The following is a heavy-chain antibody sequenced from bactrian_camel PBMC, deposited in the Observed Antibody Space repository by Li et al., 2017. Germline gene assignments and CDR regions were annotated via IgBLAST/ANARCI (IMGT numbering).Heavy chain of an antibody. CDR3: SIRRGDYTNYVSYDYRY. J-gene: IGHJ4*01. CDR2: ISASGGTT. D-gene: IGHD4*01. CDR1: GFTFSLYW. Sequence: HVQLVESGGGLVQPGGSLRLSCAASGFTFSLYWMYWVRQAPGKGLEWVSAISASGGTTIYADSVKGRFTISRDNAKSTLYLQLDSLKTEDTALYYCSIRRGDYTNYVSYDYRYWGQGTQVTVS. V-gene: IGHV3S1*01.